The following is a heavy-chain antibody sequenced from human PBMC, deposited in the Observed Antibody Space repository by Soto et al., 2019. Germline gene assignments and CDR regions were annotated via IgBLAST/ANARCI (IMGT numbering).Heavy chain of an antibody. CDR1: RYLLTSYY. V-gene: IGHV1-46*01. CDR2: INPSGGST. Sequence: ASVKASCKAFRYLLTSYYMNRVRQAPGHRLAWMGIINPSGGSTSYAQKFQGRLTMTRDTSTSTVYMELSSLRSDDTAVYFCASDIVVVVAATPYYDYYDIDVWGQGSTLTISS. D-gene: IGHD2-15*01. CDR3: ASDIVVVVAATPYYDYYDIDV. J-gene: IGHJ6*02.